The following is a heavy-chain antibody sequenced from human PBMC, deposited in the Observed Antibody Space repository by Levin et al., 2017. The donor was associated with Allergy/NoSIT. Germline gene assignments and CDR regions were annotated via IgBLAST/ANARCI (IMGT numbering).Heavy chain of an antibody. Sequence: GGSLRLSCAASGFTFSSYGMHWVRQAPGKGLEWVAVIWYDGSNKYYADSVKGRFTISRDNSKNTLYLQMNSLRAEDTAVYYCARERAYYYYYYMDVWGKGTTVTVSS. CDR2: IWYDGSNK. CDR1: GFTFSSYG. V-gene: IGHV3-33*01. J-gene: IGHJ6*03. CDR3: ARERAYYYYYYMDV.